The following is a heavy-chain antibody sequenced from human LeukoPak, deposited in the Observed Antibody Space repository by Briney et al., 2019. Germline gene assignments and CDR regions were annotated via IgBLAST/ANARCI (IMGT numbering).Heavy chain of an antibody. J-gene: IGHJ4*02. V-gene: IGHV3-23*01. Sequence: QPGGSLRLSCVASGFTFTSYAMSWVRQAPGKGLEAVSTARASGGITYYADSVKGRFTISRDSSKNTLHLQMNSLRAEDTAVYYCARGLDGYKVDYWGQGTLVTVSS. CDR1: GFTFTSYA. D-gene: IGHD5-24*01. CDR2: ARASGGIT. CDR3: ARGLDGYKVDY.